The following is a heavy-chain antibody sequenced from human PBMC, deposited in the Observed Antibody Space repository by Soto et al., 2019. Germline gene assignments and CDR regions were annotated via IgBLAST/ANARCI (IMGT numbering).Heavy chain of an antibody. Sequence: ASVKVSCKASGYTFTSYGISWVRQAPGQGLEWMGWISAYNGNTNYAQKLQGRVTMTTDTSPSTAYMELRSLRSDDTAVYYCARVIPFPVMVRGVISWFDPWGQGTLVTVSS. CDR2: ISAYNGNT. J-gene: IGHJ5*02. CDR1: GYTFTSYG. CDR3: ARVIPFPVMVRGVISWFDP. V-gene: IGHV1-18*01. D-gene: IGHD3-10*01.